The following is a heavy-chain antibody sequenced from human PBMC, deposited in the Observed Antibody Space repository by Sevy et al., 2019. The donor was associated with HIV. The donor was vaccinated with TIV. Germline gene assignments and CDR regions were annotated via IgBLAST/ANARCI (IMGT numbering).Heavy chain of an antibody. Sequence: ASVKVSCKASGCTFTAYYIHWVRQAPGQGLEWMGRIHPKRGVTNYAQKFQGRVTMTRDTSMSTAYMELTRLTSDDTAVYYCAREESGDSSAYYYFYYGMDAWGQGTTVTVSS. V-gene: IGHV1-2*06. CDR3: AREESGDSSAYYYFYYGMDA. J-gene: IGHJ6*02. CDR1: GCTFTAYY. CDR2: IHPKRGVT. D-gene: IGHD3-22*01.